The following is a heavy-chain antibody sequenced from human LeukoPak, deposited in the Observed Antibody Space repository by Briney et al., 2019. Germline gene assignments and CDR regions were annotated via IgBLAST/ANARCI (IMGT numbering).Heavy chain of an antibody. J-gene: IGHJ4*02. D-gene: IGHD1-14*01. CDR1: GGSISSYY. CDR3: ARDRTGSYFDY. Sequence: PSETLSLTCTVSGGSISSYYWSWIRQPPGKGLEWIGYIYYSGSTNYNPSPKSRVTISVDTSKNQFSLKLSSVTAADTAVYYCARDRTGSYFDYWGQGTLVTVSS. V-gene: IGHV4-59*01. CDR2: IYYSGST.